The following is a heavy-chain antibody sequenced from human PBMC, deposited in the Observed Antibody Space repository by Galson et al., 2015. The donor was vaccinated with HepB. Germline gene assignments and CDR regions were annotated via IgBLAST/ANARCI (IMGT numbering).Heavy chain of an antibody. D-gene: IGHD3-10*01. CDR1: GFTFSSYS. Sequence: SLRLSCAASGFTFSSYSMNWVRQAPGKGLEWVSSISSSSSYIYYADSVKGRFTISRDNAKNSLYLQMNSLRAEDTAVYYCARVPYGSGSYYNVNYYYYGMDVWGQGTTVTVSS. J-gene: IGHJ6*02. CDR2: ISSSSSYI. CDR3: ARVPYGSGSYYNVNYYYYGMDV. V-gene: IGHV3-21*01.